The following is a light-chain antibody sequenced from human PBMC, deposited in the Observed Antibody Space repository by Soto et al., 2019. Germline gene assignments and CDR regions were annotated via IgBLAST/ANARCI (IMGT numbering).Light chain of an antibody. V-gene: IGKV1D-12*01. CDR1: QGISRS. CDR2: AAS. J-gene: IGKJ1*01. Sequence: DIQMTQAPSSVSASLGDRVTISCQASQGISRSLAWYQQKPGKAPKLLIYAASSLQSGVPSRFSGSGFGTDFTLTISSLQPEDSAIYYCQQADTLPITFGQGTKVDIK. CDR3: QQADTLPIT.